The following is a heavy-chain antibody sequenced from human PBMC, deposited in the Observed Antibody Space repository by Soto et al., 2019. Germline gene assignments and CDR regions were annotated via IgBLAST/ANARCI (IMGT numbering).Heavy chain of an antibody. D-gene: IGHD3-3*01. V-gene: IGHV4-59*08. CDR1: GGSISSYY. CDR3: ARRGEWLHPHLPIYYYYMDV. CDR2: IYYSGST. J-gene: IGHJ6*03. Sequence: SETLSLTCTVSGGSISSYYWSWIRQPPGKGLEWIGYIYYSGSTNYNPSLKSRVTISVDTSKNQFSLKLSSVTAADTAVYYCARRGEWLHPHLPIYYYYMDVWGKGTTVTVSS.